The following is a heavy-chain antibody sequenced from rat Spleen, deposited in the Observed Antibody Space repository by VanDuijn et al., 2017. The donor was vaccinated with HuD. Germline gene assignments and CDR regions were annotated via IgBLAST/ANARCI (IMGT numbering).Heavy chain of an antibody. J-gene: IGHJ2*01. D-gene: IGHD1-4*01. CDR2: IGTGGGNT. Sequence: VQLKESGPGLMQPSQTLSLTCTVSGFSLSSYGVIWVRQAPTKGLEWVASIGTGGGNTYYRDSVKGRFTIPRDNAKNTLYLQRDSLRSEDTATYYCARETGYNSYFDYWGQGVMVTVSS. V-gene: IGHV5S13*01. CDR1: GFSLSSYG. CDR3: ARETGYNSYFDY.